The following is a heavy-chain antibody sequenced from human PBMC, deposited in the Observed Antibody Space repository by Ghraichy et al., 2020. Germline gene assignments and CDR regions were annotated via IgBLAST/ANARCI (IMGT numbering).Heavy chain of an antibody. CDR3: ERHFLYDSSGYYPWYFDY. CDR2: IYYSGTT. J-gene: IGHJ4*02. V-gene: IGHV4-39*01. Sequence: SETLSLTCTVSGGSISSSSYYWGWIRQPPGKGLEWIGSIYYSGTTYYNPSLKSRVTISVDTYKNQFSLKLSSVTAADTAVYYCERHFLYDSSGYYPWYFDYWGQGTLVTVSS. D-gene: IGHD3-22*01. CDR1: GGSISSSSYY.